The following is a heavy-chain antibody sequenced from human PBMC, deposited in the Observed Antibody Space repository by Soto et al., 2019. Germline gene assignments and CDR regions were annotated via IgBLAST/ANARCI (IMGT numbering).Heavy chain of an antibody. D-gene: IGHD5-12*01. J-gene: IGHJ4*02. CDR1: GGTFSSYA. CDR2: IIPIFGTA. CDR3: ARPSGVGGYSGLLPLL. Sequence: QVQLVQSGAEVKKPGSSVKVSCKASGGTFSSYAISWVRQAPGQGLEWMGGIIPIFGTANYAQKFQGRVTINADESTSTAELELSSLRSEDTAVYYCARPSGVGGYSGLLPLLWGQGALVTVSS. V-gene: IGHV1-69*12.